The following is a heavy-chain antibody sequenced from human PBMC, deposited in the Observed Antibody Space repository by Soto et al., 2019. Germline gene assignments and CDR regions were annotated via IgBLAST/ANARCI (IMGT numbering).Heavy chain of an antibody. Sequence: QVQLQESGPGLVKPSETLSLTCTVSGGSIRNHYWGWIGQPPGKGLEWIGYIYYNGITNYNPSLKSRVTMSVDTAKNQISLTLSSVPAADTAVYYGTRANWYSEYCCQGTLVTGSA. D-gene: IGHD7-27*01. J-gene: IGHJ4*02. CDR3: TRANWYSEY. CDR2: IYYNGIT. V-gene: IGHV4-59*11. CDR1: GGSIRNHY.